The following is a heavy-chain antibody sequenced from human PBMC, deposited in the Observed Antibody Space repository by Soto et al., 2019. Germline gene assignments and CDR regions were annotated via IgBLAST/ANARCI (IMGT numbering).Heavy chain of an antibody. CDR1: GVTFSNAW. CDR2: IKSKTDGGTT. D-gene: IGHD1-26*01. V-gene: IGHV3-15*07. Sequence: EVQLVESGGGLVKPGVSLRLSCAASGVTFSNAWMNWVRQAPGKGLEWLGRIKSKTDGGTTDYAAPVKGRYTISRDNSRITLYMQMKRLNTPDTGMYDCRCELPAVDSWVQRTLVTVSS. J-gene: IGHJ5*01. CDR3: RCELPAVDS.